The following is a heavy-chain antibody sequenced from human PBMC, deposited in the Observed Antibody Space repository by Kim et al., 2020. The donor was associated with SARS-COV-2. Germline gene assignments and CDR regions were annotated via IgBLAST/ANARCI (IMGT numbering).Heavy chain of an antibody. CDR3: ASKKGVLLWFGEY. V-gene: IGHV1-69*01. D-gene: IGHD3-10*01. Sequence: YAQKFQGRVTITADESTSTAYMELSSLRSEDTAVYYCASKKGVLLWFGEYWGQGTLVTVSS. J-gene: IGHJ4*02.